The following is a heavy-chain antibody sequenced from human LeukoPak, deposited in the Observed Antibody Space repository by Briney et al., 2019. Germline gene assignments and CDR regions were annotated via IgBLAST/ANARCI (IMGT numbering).Heavy chain of an antibody. V-gene: IGHV3-74*01. D-gene: IGHD6-13*01. CDR1: GFTFSSYW. Sequence: PGGSLRLSCAASGFTFSSYWMHWVRHAPGKGLVWVSHSNSDGTSTTYADSVKGRFTISRDNAKNTLYLQMNSLRVEDTAVYYCARTKSAAGNHWYFDLWGRGTLVTVSS. CDR3: ARTKSAAGNHWYFDL. CDR2: SNSDGTST. J-gene: IGHJ2*01.